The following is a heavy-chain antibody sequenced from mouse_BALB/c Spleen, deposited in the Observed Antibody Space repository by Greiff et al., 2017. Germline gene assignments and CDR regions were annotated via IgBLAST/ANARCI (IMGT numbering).Heavy chain of an antibody. J-gene: IGHJ3*01. CDR3: ASTYGNYRFAY. CDR1: GYTFTSYW. CDR2: IDPYDSET. Sequence: SCKASGYTFTSYWMNWVKQRPEQGLEWIGRIDPYDSETHYNQKFKDKAILTVDKSSSTAYMQLSSLTSEDSAVYYCASTYGNYRFAYWGQGTLVTVSA. D-gene: IGHD2-1*01. V-gene: IGHV1-74*01.